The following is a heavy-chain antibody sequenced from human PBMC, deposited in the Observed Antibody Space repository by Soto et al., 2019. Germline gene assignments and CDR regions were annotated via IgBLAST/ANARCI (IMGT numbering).Heavy chain of an antibody. J-gene: IGHJ6*02. V-gene: IGHV1-69*13. CDR2: IIPIFGTA. CDR1: GGTFSSYA. CDR3: AREVLTGTTSYYGMDV. Sequence: GASVKVSCKASGGTFSSYAISWVRQAPGQGLEWMGGIIPIFGTANYAQKFQGRVTITADESTSAAYMELSSLRSEDTAVYYCAREVLTGTTSYYGMDVWGQGTTVTVSS. D-gene: IGHD1-7*01.